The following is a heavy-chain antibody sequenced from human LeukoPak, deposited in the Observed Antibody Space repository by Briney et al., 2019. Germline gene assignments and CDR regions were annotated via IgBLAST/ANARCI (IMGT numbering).Heavy chain of an antibody. CDR1: GFTFTGYY. D-gene: IGHD3-3*01. V-gene: IGHV1-2*02. CDR3: ARRTTEEYYDFWSGYSAGDYFDY. J-gene: IGHJ4*02. CDR2: INPNSGGT. Sequence: ASVKVSCKASGFTFTGYYMHWVRQAPGQGLEWMGWINPNSGGTNYAQKFQGRVTMTRDTSISTAYMELSRLRSGDTAVYYCARRTTEEYYDFWSGYSAGDYFDYWGQGTLVTVSS.